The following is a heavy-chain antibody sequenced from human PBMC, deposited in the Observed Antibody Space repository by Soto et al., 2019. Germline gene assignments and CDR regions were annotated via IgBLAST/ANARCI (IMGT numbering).Heavy chain of an antibody. J-gene: IGHJ4*02. D-gene: IGHD5-18*01. CDR2: IYYSGST. CDR3: ARLTAMVTYYFDY. Sequence: ASETLSLTCTVSGSSISSSSYYWGWIRQPPGKGLEWIGSIYYSGSTYYNPSLKSRVTISVDTSKNQFSLKLSSVTAADTAVYYCARLTAMVTYYFDYWGQGTLVTVSS. V-gene: IGHV4-39*01. CDR1: GSSISSSSYY.